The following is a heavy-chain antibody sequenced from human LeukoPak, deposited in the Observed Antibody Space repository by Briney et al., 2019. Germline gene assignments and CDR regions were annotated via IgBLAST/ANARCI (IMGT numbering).Heavy chain of an antibody. V-gene: IGHV1-2*02. J-gene: IGHJ4*02. D-gene: IGHD6-13*01. CDR3: ARGQLGGDD. CDR2: INPNSGGT. CDR1: GYILTCYY. Sequence: ASVKVSCKACGYILTCYYMHWVGQARGKGLEWMGWINPNSGGTNYAQKFQGRVTTTRDTSISTAYMELRRLRSDDTAVYYCARGQLGGDDWGQGTLVTVSS.